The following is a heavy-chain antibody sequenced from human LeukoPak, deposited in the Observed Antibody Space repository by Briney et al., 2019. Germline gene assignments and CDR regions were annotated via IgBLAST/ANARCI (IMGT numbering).Heavy chain of an antibody. D-gene: IGHD3-10*01. CDR1: GYTFTGYY. CDR3: AREATMVRGMD. Sequence: ASVNVSCTASGYTFTGYYMHWVRQAPGQGLEWMGWINPNSGGTNYAQKFQGWVTMTRDTSISTAYMELSRLKSDGTAVYYCAREATMVRGMDWGQGTLVTVSS. V-gene: IGHV1-2*04. J-gene: IGHJ1*01. CDR2: INPNSGGT.